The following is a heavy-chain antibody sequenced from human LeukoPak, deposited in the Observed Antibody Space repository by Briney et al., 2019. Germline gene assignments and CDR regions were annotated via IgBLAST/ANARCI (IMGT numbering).Heavy chain of an antibody. V-gene: IGHV4-59*08. J-gene: IGHJ4*02. D-gene: IGHD2-15*01. CDR2: IYYSGST. CDR3: ARQFGVVAATIDY. CDR1: GGSISSYY. Sequence: PSETLSLTCTVSGGSISSYYWSWIRQPPGKGLEWIGYIYYSGSTNYNPSLKSRVTISVDTSKNQFSLKLSSVTAADTAVYYCARQFGVVAATIDYWGQGTLVTVSS.